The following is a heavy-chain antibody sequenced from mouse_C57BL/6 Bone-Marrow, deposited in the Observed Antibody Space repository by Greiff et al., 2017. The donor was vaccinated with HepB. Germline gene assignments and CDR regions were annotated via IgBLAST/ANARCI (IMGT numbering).Heavy chain of an antibody. CDR2: IRLKSDNYAT. Sequence: EVHLVESGGGLVQPGGSMKLSCVASGFTFSNYWMNWVRQSPEKGLEWVARIRLKSDNYATHYAESVKGRFTISRDDSKSSVYLQMNNLRAEDTGMYYCTGLSTGAYYFDYWGQGTTLTVSS. CDR3: TGLSTGAYYFDY. CDR1: GFTFSNYW. J-gene: IGHJ2*01. V-gene: IGHV6-3*01. D-gene: IGHD4-1*02.